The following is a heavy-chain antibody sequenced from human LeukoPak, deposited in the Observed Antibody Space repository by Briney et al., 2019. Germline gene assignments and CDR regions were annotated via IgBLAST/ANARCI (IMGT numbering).Heavy chain of an antibody. Sequence: GGSLRLSCVASGFTFSSSWMSWVRRAPGKGLEWVASIKHDGSEKYYVDSARGRFTISRDNTMNSLYLQMSSLRAEDTAVYYCATDRGWRTSGYYLYYFEYWGQGTLVTFSS. V-gene: IGHV3-7*01. CDR3: ATDRGWRTSGYYLYYFEY. CDR1: GFTFSSSW. CDR2: IKHDGSEK. J-gene: IGHJ4*02. D-gene: IGHD3-3*01.